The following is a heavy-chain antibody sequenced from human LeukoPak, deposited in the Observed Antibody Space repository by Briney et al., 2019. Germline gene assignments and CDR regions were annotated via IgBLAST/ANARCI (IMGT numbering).Heavy chain of an antibody. J-gene: IGHJ4*02. CDR2: SNEDGSTT. CDR3: VRDLGGRSGH. Sequence: PGGSLRLSCAASGFTFCSNWMHWVRPAPGKGLVWVSRSNEDGSTTNYADSVKGRFTISRDNAKNTLYLQMNSLTAEDTAVYYCVRDLGGRSGHWGQGTLVTVSS. D-gene: IGHD1-26*01. V-gene: IGHV3-74*01. CDR1: GFTFCSNW.